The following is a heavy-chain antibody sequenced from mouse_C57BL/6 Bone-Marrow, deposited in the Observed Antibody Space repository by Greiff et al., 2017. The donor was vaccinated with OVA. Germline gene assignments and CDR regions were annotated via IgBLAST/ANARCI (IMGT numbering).Heavy chain of an antibody. CDR3: ARGNDGYPSDY. D-gene: IGHD2-3*01. J-gene: IGHJ2*01. Sequence: EVQGVESGGDLVKPGGSLKLSCAASGFTFSSYGMSWVRQTPDKRLEWVATISSGGSYTYYPDSVKGRFTISRDNAKNTLYLQMSSLKSEDTAMYYCARGNDGYPSDYWGQGTTLTVSS. V-gene: IGHV5-6*01. CDR2: ISSGGSYT. CDR1: GFTFSSYG.